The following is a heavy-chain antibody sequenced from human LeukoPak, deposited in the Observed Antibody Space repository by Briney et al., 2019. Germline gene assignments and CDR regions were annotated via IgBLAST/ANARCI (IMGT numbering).Heavy chain of an antibody. CDR3: ARAGIAAAGTRIGYYYGMDV. J-gene: IGHJ6*02. V-gene: IGHV3-11*01. D-gene: IGHD6-13*01. CDR2: ISNSGSTI. CDR1: GFTFSDYY. Sequence: GGSLRLSCAASGFTFSDYYMSWIRQAPGKGLEWVSYISNSGSTIYYADSVKGRFAVSRDSAKNSLFLQMNGLRAEDTAVYYCARAGIAAAGTRIGYYYGMDVWGQGTTVTVSS.